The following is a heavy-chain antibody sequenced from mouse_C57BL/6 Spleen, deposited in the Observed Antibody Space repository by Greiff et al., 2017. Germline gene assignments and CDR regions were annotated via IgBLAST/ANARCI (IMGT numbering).Heavy chain of an antibody. V-gene: IGHV1-4*01. CDR2: INPSSGYT. J-gene: IGHJ2*01. CDR1: GYTFTSYT. CDR3: ARSRYFDY. Sequence: VQLQQSGAELARPGASVKMSCKASGYTFTSYTMHWVKQRPGQGLEWIGYINPSSGYTKYNQKFKDKATLTADKSSSTAYMQLSSLTSEDAAVCYCARSRYFDYWGQGTTLTVSS.